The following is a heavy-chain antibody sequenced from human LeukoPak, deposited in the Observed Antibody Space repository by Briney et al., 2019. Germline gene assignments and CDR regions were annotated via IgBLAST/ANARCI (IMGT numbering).Heavy chain of an antibody. Sequence: SETLSLTCTVSGGSISSYYWSWIRQPPGKGLEWIGYIYYSGGTNYNPSLKSRVTISVDTSKNQFSLKLSSVTAADTAVYYCAREAHPSYYYDSSGSTLLDAFDIWGQGTMVTVSS. V-gene: IGHV4-59*01. CDR3: AREAHPSYYYDSSGSTLLDAFDI. CDR1: GGSISSYY. CDR2: IYYSGGT. J-gene: IGHJ3*02. D-gene: IGHD3-22*01.